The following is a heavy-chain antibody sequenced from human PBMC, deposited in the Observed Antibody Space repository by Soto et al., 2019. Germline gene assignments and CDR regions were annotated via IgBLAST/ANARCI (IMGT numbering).Heavy chain of an antibody. Sequence: QVHLVQSGAEVRKPGASVKVSCKASGYTFRSYAMHWVRQAPGQRLEWMGWINAGYGNTKSSQKFQDRVTISRDTSASTASMELTSLRSEDTAVYYCARDTGDGTFDFWGQGTLVTVSS. J-gene: IGHJ4*02. V-gene: IGHV1-3*01. CDR2: INAGYGNT. CDR3: ARDTGDGTFDF. CDR1: GYTFRSYA. D-gene: IGHD7-27*01.